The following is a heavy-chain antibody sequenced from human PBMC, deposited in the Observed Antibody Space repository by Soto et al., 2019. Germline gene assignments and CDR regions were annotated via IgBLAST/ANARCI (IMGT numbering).Heavy chain of an antibody. CDR1: GGSISSGGYY. J-gene: IGHJ5*02. V-gene: IGHV4-31*03. Sequence: SETLSLTCTVSGGSISSGGYYWSWIRQHPGKGLEWIGYIYYSGSTYYNPSLKSRVTISVDTSKNQFSLKLSSVTAADTAVYYCATTAESNYDFWSGFLPQNWFDPWGQGTLVTVSS. D-gene: IGHD3-3*01. CDR2: IYYSGST. CDR3: ATTAESNYDFWSGFLPQNWFDP.